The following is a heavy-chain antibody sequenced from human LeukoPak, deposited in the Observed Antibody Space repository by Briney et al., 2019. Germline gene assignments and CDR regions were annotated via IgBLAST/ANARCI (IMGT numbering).Heavy chain of an antibody. CDR1: GFTFSSYA. Sequence: GGSLRLSCAASGFTFSSYAMHWVRQAPGRGPEWVAVISYDGSNKYYADSVKGRFTISRDNSKNTLYLQMNSLRAEDTAVYYCARDTTSHWGQGTLVTVSS. CDR2: ISYDGSNK. V-gene: IGHV3-30*04. D-gene: IGHD1-26*01. CDR3: ARDTTSH. J-gene: IGHJ4*02.